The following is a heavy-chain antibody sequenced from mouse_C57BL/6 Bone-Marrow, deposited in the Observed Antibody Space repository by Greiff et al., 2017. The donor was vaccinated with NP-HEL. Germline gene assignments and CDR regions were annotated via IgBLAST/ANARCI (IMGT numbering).Heavy chain of an antibody. J-gene: IGHJ1*03. CDR2: IDPSDSET. CDR1: GYTFTSYW. V-gene: IGHV1-52*01. Sequence: QVHVKQPGAELVRPGSSVKLYCKASGYTFTSYWMHWVKQRPIQGLEWIGNIDPSDSETHYNQKFKDKATLTVDKSSSTAYMQLSSLTSEDSAVYYCARGGYFDVWGTGTTVTVSS. CDR3: ARGGYFDV.